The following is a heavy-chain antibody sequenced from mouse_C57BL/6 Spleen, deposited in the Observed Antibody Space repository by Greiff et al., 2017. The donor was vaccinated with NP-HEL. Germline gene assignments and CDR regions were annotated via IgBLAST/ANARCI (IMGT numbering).Heavy chain of an antibody. CDR1: GYSITSGYY. V-gene: IGHV3-6*01. Sequence: EVQLQESGPGLVKPSQSLSLTCSVTGYSITSGYYWNWIRQFPGNKLEWMGYISYDGSNNYNPSLKNRISITRDTSKNQFFLKLNSVTTEDTATYYCAREGVLRRDAMDYWGQGTSVTVSS. CDR3: AREGVLRRDAMDY. D-gene: IGHD2-4*01. CDR2: ISYDGSN. J-gene: IGHJ4*01.